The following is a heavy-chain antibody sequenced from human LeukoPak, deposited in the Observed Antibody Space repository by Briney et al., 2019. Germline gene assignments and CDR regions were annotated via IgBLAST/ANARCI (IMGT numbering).Heavy chain of an antibody. CDR2: ISASGGST. V-gene: IGHV3-23*01. D-gene: IGHD6-6*01. CDR1: GFTFSSYA. CDR3: ARDWGTSSLYLVN. J-gene: IGHJ4*02. Sequence: GGSLRLSCAASGFTFSSYAMSWVRQAPGKGLEWVSAISASGGSTYYAGSVKGRFTISRDNSKNTLYLQMNSLRAEDTAVYYCARDWGTSSLYLVNWGQGTLVTVSS.